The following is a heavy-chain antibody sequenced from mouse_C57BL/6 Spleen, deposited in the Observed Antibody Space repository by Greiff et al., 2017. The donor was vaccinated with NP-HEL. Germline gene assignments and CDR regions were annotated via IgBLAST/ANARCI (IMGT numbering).Heavy chain of an antibody. Sequence: QVHVKQPGAELVKPGASVKMSCKASGYTFTSYWITWVKQRPGQGLEWIGDIYPGSGSTNYNEKFKSKATLTVDTSSSTAYMQLSSLTSEDSAVYYCARSGDYDGGYYAMDDWGQGTSVTVAS. CDR1: GYTFTSYW. CDR2: IYPGSGST. D-gene: IGHD2-4*01. V-gene: IGHV1-55*01. CDR3: ARSGDYDGGYYAMDD. J-gene: IGHJ4*01.